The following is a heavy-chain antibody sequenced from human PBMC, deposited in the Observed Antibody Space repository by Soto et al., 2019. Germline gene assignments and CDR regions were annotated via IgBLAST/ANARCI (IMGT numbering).Heavy chain of an antibody. V-gene: IGHV1-18*01. J-gene: IGHJ4*02. Sequence: ASVKVSCKASGYTFTSYGISWVRQAPGQGLERMGWISAYNGNTNYAQKLQGRVTMTTDTSTSTAYMELRSLRSDDTSVYFCALDISSSWAPGNVYFDYWGQGTLVTVSS. D-gene: IGHD6-13*01. CDR1: GYTFTSYG. CDR2: ISAYNGNT. CDR3: ALDISSSWAPGNVYFDY.